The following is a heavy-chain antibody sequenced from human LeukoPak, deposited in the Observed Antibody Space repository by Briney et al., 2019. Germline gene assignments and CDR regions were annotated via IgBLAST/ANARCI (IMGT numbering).Heavy chain of an antibody. CDR1: GFTFSSYW. CDR2: IKKDGSEE. Sequence: GGSLRLSCAASGFTFSSYWMSWVRQAPGKGLEWVANIKKDGSEEYYVDSVKGRFTISRDNAKNSLSLQMNSLRAEDTAVYYCARTMGQENRVWFDPWGQGTLVTVSS. V-gene: IGHV3-7*01. CDR3: ARTMGQENRVWFDP. J-gene: IGHJ5*02. D-gene: IGHD4/OR15-4a*01.